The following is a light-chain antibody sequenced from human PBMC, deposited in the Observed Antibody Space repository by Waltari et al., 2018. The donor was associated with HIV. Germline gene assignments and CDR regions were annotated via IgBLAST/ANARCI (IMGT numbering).Light chain of an antibody. CDR3: ASWDDSLSHWV. J-gene: IGLJ3*02. CDR1: NSNIGHNL. CDR2: RNA. V-gene: IGLV1-47*01. Sequence: QSVLTQPPSASRSPGQRVLMSCSGTNSNIGHNLFSWFQQVPGGAPKLVIYRNAQRPSGVPDRFSAAKSGSSATLAITGLQSDDEAAYHCASWDDSLSHWVFGGGTKLTV.